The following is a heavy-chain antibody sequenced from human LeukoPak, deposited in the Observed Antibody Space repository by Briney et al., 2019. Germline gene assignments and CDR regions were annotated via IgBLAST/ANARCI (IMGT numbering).Heavy chain of an antibody. CDR3: ARGARGYSYG. V-gene: IGHV4-61*01. Sequence: SETLSLTCTVSGVSVSSGSYYWSWIRQPPGKGLEWIGYIYNSGSANYNPSLKSRVTISVDTFKNQFSLKLSSVTAADTAVYYCARGARGYSYGWGQGTLVTVSS. J-gene: IGHJ4*02. D-gene: IGHD5-18*01. CDR1: GVSVSSGSYY. CDR2: IYNSGSA.